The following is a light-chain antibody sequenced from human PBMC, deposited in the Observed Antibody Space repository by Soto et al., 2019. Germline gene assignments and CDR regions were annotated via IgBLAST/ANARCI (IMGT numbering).Light chain of an antibody. J-gene: IGKJ1*01. CDR2: ATS. V-gene: IGKV1-39*01. CDR3: QENYNNPRWT. Sequence: IQLTQSPSSLSASVGDLVTISCRASQDISSYLNWYQHKPGKAPKLLIYATSSLQSGVPSRFSGSGAGTDFTLTISSLQPEDFATYYCQENYNNPRWTFGPGTKVEMK. CDR1: QDISSY.